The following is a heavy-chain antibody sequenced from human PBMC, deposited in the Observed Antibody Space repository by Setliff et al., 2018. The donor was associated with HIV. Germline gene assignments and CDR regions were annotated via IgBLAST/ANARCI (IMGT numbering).Heavy chain of an antibody. J-gene: IGHJ6*03. Sequence: ASVKFSCKASGYTFNNFDINWVRQTAGQGLEWVGWMNPKTGNTGYAHRFQGRVSITRSTSTGTAYMELTGLKPEDTAAYFCARIAVGGSHGPDYHMDVWGGGTMVTVSS. V-gene: IGHV1-8*03. CDR3: ARIAVGGSHGPDYHMDV. CDR1: GYTFNNFD. D-gene: IGHD6-13*01. CDR2: MNPKTGNT.